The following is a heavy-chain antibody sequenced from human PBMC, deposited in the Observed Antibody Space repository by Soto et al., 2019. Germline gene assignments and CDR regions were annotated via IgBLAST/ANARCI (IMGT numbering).Heavy chain of an antibody. CDR3: PTDSEGFHY. J-gene: IGHJ4*02. CDR1: GFTFSNAW. V-gene: IGHV3-15*01. Sequence: EVQLVESGGGLVKPGGSLRLSCAASGFTFSNAWMSWVRQAPGKGLEWVGRIKSKTDGGTTDYAAPVKGRFTISRDDSKNTLYLHMNSLKPEDSAVYYCPTDSEGFHYWVQGTLVPVSS. CDR2: IKSKTDGGTT.